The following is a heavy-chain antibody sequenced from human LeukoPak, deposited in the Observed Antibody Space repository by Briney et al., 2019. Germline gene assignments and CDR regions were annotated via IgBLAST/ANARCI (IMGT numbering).Heavy chain of an antibody. CDR2: ISAYNGNT. CDR1: GYTFTSYG. Sequence: GASVKVSCKASGYTFTSYGISWVRQAPGQGLEWMGWISAYNGNTSYAQKLQGRVTMTTDTSTSTAYMELRSLRSDDTAVYYCAREGGPYYYDSSGYDAFDIWGQGTMVTVSS. V-gene: IGHV1-18*01. D-gene: IGHD3-22*01. J-gene: IGHJ3*02. CDR3: AREGGPYYYDSSGYDAFDI.